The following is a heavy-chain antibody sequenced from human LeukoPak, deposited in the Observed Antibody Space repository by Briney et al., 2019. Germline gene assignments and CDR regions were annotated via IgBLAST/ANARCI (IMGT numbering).Heavy chain of an antibody. CDR1: GFTFGNSA. J-gene: IGHJ4*02. CDR3: AKGGWISYFDY. CDR2: ISNSGGST. Sequence: GGSLRLSCAASGFTFGNSAMTWVRQAPGKGLEWVSVISNSGGSTYYADSVKGRFTISRDNSKNTLSLQMNGLRAEDTAVYYCAKGGWISYFDYWGQGALVTVSP. D-gene: IGHD3-22*01. V-gene: IGHV3-23*01.